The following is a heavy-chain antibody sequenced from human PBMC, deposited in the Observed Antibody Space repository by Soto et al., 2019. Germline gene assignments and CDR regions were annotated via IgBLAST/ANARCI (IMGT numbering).Heavy chain of an antibody. CDR1: GFTFSSYS. D-gene: IGHD4-17*01. CDR2: ISSSSSYI. CDR3: ARATPVNNASDI. Sequence: GSLRLSCAASGFTFSSYSMNWVRQAPGKGLEWVSSISSSSSYIYYADSVKGRFTISRDNAKNSLYLQMNSLRAEDTAVYYCARATPVNNASDIWGKGTMVTLSS. J-gene: IGHJ3*02. V-gene: IGHV3-21*01.